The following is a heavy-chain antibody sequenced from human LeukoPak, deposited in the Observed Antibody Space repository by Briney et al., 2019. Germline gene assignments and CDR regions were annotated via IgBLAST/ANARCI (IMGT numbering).Heavy chain of an antibody. V-gene: IGHV1-46*01. D-gene: IGHD2-2*01. CDR2: INPSGGST. Sequence: ASVKVSCKASGYTFTSYYMHWVRQAPGQGLEWMGIINPSGGSTSYAQKFQGRVTMTRDTSISTAYMELSRLRSDDTAVYYCARAKKVVPAASYWFDPWGQGTLVTVSS. CDR3: ARAKKVVPAASYWFDP. CDR1: GYTFTSYY. J-gene: IGHJ5*02.